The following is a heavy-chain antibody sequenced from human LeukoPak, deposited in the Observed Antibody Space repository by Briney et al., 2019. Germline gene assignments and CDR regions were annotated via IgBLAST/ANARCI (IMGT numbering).Heavy chain of an antibody. Sequence: GGSLRLSCAASGFTFSSYGMHWVRQAPGKGLEWVAVISFDASNKYYADSVKGRFTISRDNSKNTLYLQMNSLRAEDAAVYYCAELGITMIGGVWGKGTTVTISS. V-gene: IGHV3-30*18. CDR2: ISFDASNK. D-gene: IGHD3-10*02. CDR3: AELGITMIGGV. CDR1: GFTFSSYG. J-gene: IGHJ6*04.